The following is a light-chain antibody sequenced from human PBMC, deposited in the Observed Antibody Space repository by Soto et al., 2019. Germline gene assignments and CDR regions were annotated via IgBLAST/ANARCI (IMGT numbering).Light chain of an antibody. Sequence: EIVLTQSPATVSLSPGERATLSCRASQTVSSSLAWYQQKPGQAPRLLIYEASNRATGIPARFSGSGSGADFTLTISSLEPEDFALYYCQQHINWPLTFGGGTKVDIK. V-gene: IGKV3-11*01. CDR2: EAS. CDR1: QTVSSS. CDR3: QQHINWPLT. J-gene: IGKJ4*01.